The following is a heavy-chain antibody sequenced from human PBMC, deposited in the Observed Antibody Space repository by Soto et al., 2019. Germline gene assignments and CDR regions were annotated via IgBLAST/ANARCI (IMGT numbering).Heavy chain of an antibody. J-gene: IGHJ4*02. Sequence: QVRLQQWGAGLLKPSETLSLTCAVFGGSFSASSWTWIRQPPGKGLEWIGQINHSGSTNYNPSLKSRVTISMDTSKNQFSLRLTSVTAADTGMYYCARGGGSDPYFDSWGQGTLVAVSS. CDR3: ARGGGSDPYFDS. CDR1: GGSFSASS. V-gene: IGHV4-34*01. D-gene: IGHD5-12*01. CDR2: INHSGST.